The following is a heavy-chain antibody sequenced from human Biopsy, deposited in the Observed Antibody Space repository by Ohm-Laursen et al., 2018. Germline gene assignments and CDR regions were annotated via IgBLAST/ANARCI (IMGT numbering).Heavy chain of an antibody. V-gene: IGHV3-23*01. CDR3: AKWGTSMALYHFYGMDV. CDR2: ITGLGGVT. Sequence: SLRLSCSASGFTFSSHAMSWVRQAPGKGLEWVSVITGLGGVTYYADPVKGRFTVSRDNSMNTMFLQMNSLRAQDAGTYYCAKWGTSMALYHFYGMDVWGQGTTVSVSS. CDR1: GFTFSSHA. J-gene: IGHJ6*02. D-gene: IGHD5-18*01.